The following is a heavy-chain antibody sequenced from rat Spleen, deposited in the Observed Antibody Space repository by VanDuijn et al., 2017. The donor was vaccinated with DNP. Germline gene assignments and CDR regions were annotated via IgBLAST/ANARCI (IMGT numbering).Heavy chain of an antibody. J-gene: IGHJ2*01. CDR3: ARHEATEGIDFDY. V-gene: IGHV5-7*01. CDR2: ISYDGSST. CDR1: GFTFSNYD. Sequence: EVQLVESGGGLVQPGRSMKLSCAASGFTFSNYDMAWVRQAPKKGLEWVATISYDGSSTNYRDSVKGRFTISRDNAKSTLYLQMDSLRSEDTATYYCARHEATEGIDFDYWGQGVMVTVSS. D-gene: IGHD1-11*01.